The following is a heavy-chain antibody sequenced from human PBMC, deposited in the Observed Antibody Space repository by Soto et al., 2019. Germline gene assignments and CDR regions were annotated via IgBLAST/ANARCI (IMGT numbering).Heavy chain of an antibody. CDR1: GYTFTSYY. CDR2: INPSGGST. J-gene: IGHJ4*02. CDR3: ARLYCSSTSCYVPTWEDY. D-gene: IGHD2-2*01. Sequence: QVQLVQSGAEVKKPGASVKVSCKASGYTFTSYYMHWVRQAPGQGLEWMGIINPSGGSTSYAQKFQGRVTMTRDTSTSTVYMELSSLRSEDTAVYYCARLYCSSTSCYVPTWEDYWGQGTLVTVSS. V-gene: IGHV1-46*01.